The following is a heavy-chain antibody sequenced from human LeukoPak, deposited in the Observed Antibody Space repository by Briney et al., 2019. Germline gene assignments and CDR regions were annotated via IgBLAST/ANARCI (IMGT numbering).Heavy chain of an antibody. CDR1: GFTFKSYG. CDR3: PRKVAVAMDLDY. D-gene: IGHD5-18*01. V-gene: IGHV3-23*01. Sequence: GGSLRLSCAASGFTFKSYGMTWVRQVPGKGLEGVSSITGDGSSTKYADSVNGRFTISRDNSKNTVSLQMTGLRAEDTAVYYCPRKVAVAMDLDYWGQGTLVTVSS. J-gene: IGHJ4*02. CDR2: ITGDGSST.